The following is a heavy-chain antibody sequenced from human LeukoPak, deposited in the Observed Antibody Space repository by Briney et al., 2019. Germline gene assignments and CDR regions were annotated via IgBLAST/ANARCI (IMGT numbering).Heavy chain of an antibody. CDR1: GYTFTSYD. CDR3: AKARSQRNFYDASDI. V-gene: IGHV1-8*01. J-gene: IGHJ3*02. Sequence: ASVKVSCKASGYTFTSYDINWVRQATGQGLEWMGWMNPNSGNTGYAQKFQGRVTMTRNTSISTAYMELSSLRAEDTAVYYCAKARSQRNFYDASDIWGQGTTVTVSS. D-gene: IGHD2/OR15-2a*01. CDR2: MNPNSGNT.